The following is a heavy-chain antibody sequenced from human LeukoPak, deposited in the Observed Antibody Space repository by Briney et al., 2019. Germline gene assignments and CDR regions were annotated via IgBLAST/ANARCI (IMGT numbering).Heavy chain of an antibody. V-gene: IGHV3-30*18. CDR3: ANQGGRTVPTPR. J-gene: IGHJ4*02. D-gene: IGHD4-23*01. CDR1: GFTFSSYG. CDR2: IGYDGNNK. Sequence: GGSLRLSFAASGFTFSSYGMHWVRQAPGKGLEWVGVIGYDGNNKYYADSVKGRFTISRDNSKNTLYLQMNSLRAEDTAVYYCANQGGRTVPTPRWGQGTLVTVSS.